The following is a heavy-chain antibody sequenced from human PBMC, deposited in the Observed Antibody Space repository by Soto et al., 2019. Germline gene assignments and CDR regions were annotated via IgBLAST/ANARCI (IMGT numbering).Heavy chain of an antibody. CDR1: GFTFSSYG. J-gene: IGHJ4*01. V-gene: IGHV3-30*03. CDR2: ISYDGRNK. D-gene: IGHD6-19*01. CDR3: ARGYTGGWSRGGYFDY. Sequence: GGSLRLSCAASGFTFSSYGMHWVRQPPGKGLEWVALISYDGRNKYYADSLKCRFTISRDNAKNSLYLQMNSLRAEDTAIYYCARGYTGGWSRGGYFDYWGQGTLVTVSS.